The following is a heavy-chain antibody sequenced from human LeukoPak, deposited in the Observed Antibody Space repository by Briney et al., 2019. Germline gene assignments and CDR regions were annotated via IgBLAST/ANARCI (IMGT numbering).Heavy chain of an antibody. Sequence: GGSLRLSCVASRFTLSTYVMLWVRQAPGRGVEGVAILSCHGGRQYYADPVKGRFPISRVNSKSTLYLQMSSLRAEDTAVYYCEKEGPASGWAIEPWGQGPLV. V-gene: IGHV3-30*18. CDR2: LSCHGGRQ. CDR1: RFTLSTYV. CDR3: EKEGPASGWAIEP. D-gene: IGHD6-19*01. J-gene: IGHJ5*02.